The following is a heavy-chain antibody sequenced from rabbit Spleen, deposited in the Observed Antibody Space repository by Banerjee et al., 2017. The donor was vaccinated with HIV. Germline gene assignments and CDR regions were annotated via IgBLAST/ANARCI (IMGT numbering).Heavy chain of an antibody. D-gene: IGHD6-1*01. CDR3: ARSTYGYDDYADLYYAAMDL. J-gene: IGHJ6*01. CDR2: IYAGNSGAT. V-gene: IGHV1S40*01. Sequence: QSLEESGGDLVKPGASLTLTCTASGFTISSSYYMCWVRQAPGKGLEWIASIYAGNSGATYSATWAKGRFTISKTSSTTLTLQMTSLTAADTATYFCARSTYGYDDYADLYYAAMDLWGPGTLVTVS. CDR1: GFTISSSYY.